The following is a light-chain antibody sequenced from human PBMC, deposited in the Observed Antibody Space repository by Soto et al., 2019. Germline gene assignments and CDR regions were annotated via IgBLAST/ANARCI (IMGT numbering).Light chain of an antibody. CDR3: CSHSSSITWM. Sequence: QSVLTQTASVSGSPGQSITLSCTGTSSDVGGYNFVSWYQQHPGKAPKLIIHEVTNRPSGVSTRFSGSKSGNTASLTISGLQAEDEAVYYCCSHSSSITWMFGGGTKLTV. CDR2: EVT. CDR1: SSDVGGYNF. V-gene: IGLV2-14*03. J-gene: IGLJ3*02.